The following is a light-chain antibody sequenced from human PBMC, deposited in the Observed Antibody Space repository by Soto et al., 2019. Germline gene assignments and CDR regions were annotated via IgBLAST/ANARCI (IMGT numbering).Light chain of an antibody. V-gene: IGKV1-5*01. CDR1: QSIGNR. CDR3: QQYNTYSPWA. Sequence: DLQMNQSPSPPSASLGDRVTFPFPASQSIGNRLAWYQQKPGKAPKFLIYDASSLQSGVPSRFSGSGSGTEFTLTISSLQPDDFATYYCQQYNTYSPWAFGQGTKVDIK. CDR2: DAS. J-gene: IGKJ1*01.